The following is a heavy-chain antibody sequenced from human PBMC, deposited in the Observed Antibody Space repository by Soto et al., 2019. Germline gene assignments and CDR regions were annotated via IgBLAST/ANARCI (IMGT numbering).Heavy chain of an antibody. Sequence: QVQLQESGPGLVKPSGTLSLTCAVSGGSISSSNWWSWVRQPPGKGLEWIGEIYHSGSTNYNPSLKRQVTIAVDKAKNQFSLKLNSVTAADTAVYYCAKVRESRGPQPFDYWGQGTLVTVSS. CDR1: GGSISSSNW. CDR3: AKVRESRGPQPFDY. V-gene: IGHV4-4*02. D-gene: IGHD3-10*01. J-gene: IGHJ4*02. CDR2: IYHSGST.